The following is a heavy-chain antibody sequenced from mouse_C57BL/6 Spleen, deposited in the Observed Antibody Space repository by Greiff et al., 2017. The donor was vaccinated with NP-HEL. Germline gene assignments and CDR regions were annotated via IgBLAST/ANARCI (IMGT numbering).Heavy chain of an antibody. J-gene: IGHJ1*03. CDR1: GFTFSDYG. Sequence: VQLKESGGGLVKPGGSLKLSCAASGFTFSDYGMHWVRQAPEKGLEWVAYISSGSSTIYYAATVKGRFTISRDNAKNTLFLQMTSLRSEDTAMYYCARPYGSSYNWYFDVWGTGTTVTVSS. V-gene: IGHV5-17*01. D-gene: IGHD1-1*01. CDR3: ARPYGSSYNWYFDV. CDR2: ISSGSSTI.